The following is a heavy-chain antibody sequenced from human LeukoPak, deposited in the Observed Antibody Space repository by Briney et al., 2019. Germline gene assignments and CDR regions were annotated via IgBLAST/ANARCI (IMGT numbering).Heavy chain of an antibody. CDR3: ARVGGIAARPGNWFDP. CDR1: RYTLTGYY. CDR2: INPNSGGT. D-gene: IGHD6-6*01. J-gene: IGHJ5*02. V-gene: IGHV1-2*02. Sequence: ASVKVSCKASRYTLTGYYMHWVRQAPGQGLEWMGWINPNSGGTNYAQKFQGRVTMTRDTSISTAYMELSRLRSDDTAVYYCARVGGIAARPGNWFDPWGQGTLVTVSS.